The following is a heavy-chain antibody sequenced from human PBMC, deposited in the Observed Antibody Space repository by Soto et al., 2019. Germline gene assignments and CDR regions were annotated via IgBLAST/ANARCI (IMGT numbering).Heavy chain of an antibody. V-gene: IGHV3-23*01. Sequence: EVQLLESGGGLVQPGGSLRLSCAASGFTFSNYAMTWVRQAPGKGLEWVSAISAIGDSTYYVDSVKGRFTISRDNSKNTVYLQMDSLGAEDTALYYCAKKLIRIGDGGKFDYWGQGTLVTVSS. D-gene: IGHD2-21*02. J-gene: IGHJ4*02. CDR3: AKKLIRIGDGGKFDY. CDR2: ISAIGDST. CDR1: GFTFSNYA.